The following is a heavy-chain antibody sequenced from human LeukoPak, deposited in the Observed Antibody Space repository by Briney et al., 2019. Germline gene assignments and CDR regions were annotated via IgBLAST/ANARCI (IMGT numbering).Heavy chain of an antibody. D-gene: IGHD2-8*01. CDR2: IADIGGDT. V-gene: IGHV3-23*01. J-gene: IGHJ4*02. CDR1: GFTFSSYP. Sequence: GGSLRLSRAASGFTFSSYPMSWVRQAPGTGLEWVSLIADIGGDTYYADSVKGRFSISRDNSWNTLYLQMNSLRAEDTAVYYCVKLAGYCTSRTCWYFEYWGQGTLVTVSS. CDR3: VKLAGYCTSRTCWYFEY.